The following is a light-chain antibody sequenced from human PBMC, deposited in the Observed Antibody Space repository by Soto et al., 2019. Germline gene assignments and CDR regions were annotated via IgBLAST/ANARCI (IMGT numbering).Light chain of an antibody. J-gene: IGLJ3*02. CDR3: SSFTHSSTWV. V-gene: IGLV2-14*01. CDR1: NSDVGGLNY. CDR2: EVN. Sequence: QSALTQPASVSGSPGQSITISCTGTNSDVGGLNYVSWYQHHPGNAPKLIIYEVNYRPSGVSARFSGSKSDNTASLTISGLQNDDEADYYCSSFTHSSTWVFGGGTKLTVL.